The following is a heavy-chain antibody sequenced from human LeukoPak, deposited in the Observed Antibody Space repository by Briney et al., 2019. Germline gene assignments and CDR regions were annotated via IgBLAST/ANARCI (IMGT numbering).Heavy chain of an antibody. D-gene: IGHD3-22*01. CDR1: GYTFTSYG. Sequence: GAXVKVSCKASGYTFTSYGISWVRQAPGQGLEWMGWISAYNGNTNYAQKLQGRVTMTTDTSTSTAYMELRSLRSDDTAVYYCASVNYYDSSGYYYARWGQGTLVTVSS. CDR3: ASVNYYDSSGYYYAR. V-gene: IGHV1-18*01. J-gene: IGHJ4*02. CDR2: ISAYNGNT.